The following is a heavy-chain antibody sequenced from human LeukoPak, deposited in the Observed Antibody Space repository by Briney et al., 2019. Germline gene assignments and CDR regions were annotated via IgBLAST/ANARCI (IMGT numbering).Heavy chain of an antibody. CDR2: INHSGST. CDR3: ARGGFDY. V-gene: IGHV4-34*01. J-gene: IGHJ4*02. Sequence: SETLSLTCAVYGGSFSGYYWSWIRQPPGKGLEWIGEINHSGSTNYNPSLKSRVTISVDTSKNQFSLKLNSVTAADTAVYYCARGGFDYWGQGTLVTVSS. CDR1: GGSFSGYY.